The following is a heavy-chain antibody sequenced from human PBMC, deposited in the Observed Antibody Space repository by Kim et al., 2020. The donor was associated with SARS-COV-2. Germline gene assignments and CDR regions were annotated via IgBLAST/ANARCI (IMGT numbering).Heavy chain of an antibody. CDR1: GFTFSSHS. Sequence: GGSLRLSCAASGFTFSSHSMNWVRQAPGKGLEWVSSISGSSSYIYYADSVKGRFTISRDNAKNSLYLQMNSLRAEDTAMYYCVRPLGQFGGLRGGMDFWGQGATVTVSS. J-gene: IGHJ6*02. CDR3: VRPLGQFGGLRGGMDF. D-gene: IGHD3-16*01. CDR2: ISGSSSYI. V-gene: IGHV3-21*01.